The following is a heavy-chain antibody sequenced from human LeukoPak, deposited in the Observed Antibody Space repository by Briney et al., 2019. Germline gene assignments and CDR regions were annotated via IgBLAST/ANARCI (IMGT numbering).Heavy chain of an antibody. CDR2: IYYSGST. V-gene: IGHV4-39*07. J-gene: IGHJ4*02. D-gene: IGHD6-13*01. CDR3: ARDVVAAADTWDY. Sequence: SETLSLTCTVSGGSISSSYYWGWIRQPPGKGLEWIGSIYYSGSTYYNPSLKSRVTISVDTSKKQFSLKLSSVTAADTAVYYCARDVVAAADTWDYWGQGTLVTVSS. CDR1: GGSISSSYY.